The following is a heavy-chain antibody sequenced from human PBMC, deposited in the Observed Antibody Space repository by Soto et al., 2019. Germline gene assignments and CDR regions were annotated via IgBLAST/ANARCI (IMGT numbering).Heavy chain of an antibody. CDR2: IYYNGNT. D-gene: IGHD6-25*01. V-gene: IGHV4-31*03. CDR3: ARAGLGMAAAGLFYNYAMDV. J-gene: IGHJ6*02. CDR1: GDSISSGGYY. Sequence: QVQLQESGPGLVKPSQTLSLTCTVSGDSISSGGYYWNWVRQHPGKGLEWIGFIYYNGNTYYNPSLKSRVTISVDTSQTQFSLSLGSVPAADTAVYYCARAGLGMAAAGLFYNYAMDVWGRGTTVTVSS.